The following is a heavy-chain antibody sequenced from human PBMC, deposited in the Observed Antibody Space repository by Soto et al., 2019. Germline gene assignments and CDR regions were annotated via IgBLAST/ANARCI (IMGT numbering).Heavy chain of an antibody. D-gene: IGHD6-19*01. J-gene: IGHJ5*02. CDR1: GFSLSTSGVG. V-gene: IGHV2-5*02. Sequence: SGPTLVNPTQTLTQTCTFSGFSLSTSGVGVGWIRQPPGKALEWLAVIYWDDDKRYSPSLKSRLTITKDTSKNQVVLTMTNMDPVDTATYYCAHSRWPSGIVEAQNCFDPWGQGTLVTVSS. CDR3: AHSRWPSGIVEAQNCFDP. CDR2: IYWDDDK.